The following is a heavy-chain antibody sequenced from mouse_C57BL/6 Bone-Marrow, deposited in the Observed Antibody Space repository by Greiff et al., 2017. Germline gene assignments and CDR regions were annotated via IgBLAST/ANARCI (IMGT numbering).Heavy chain of an antibody. CDR3: ASSTVVATRGPWFAY. CDR2: ISSGGSYT. CDR1: GFTFSSYG. J-gene: IGHJ3*01. D-gene: IGHD1-1*01. Sequence: EVKLMESGGDLVKPGGSLKLSCAASGFTFSSYGMSWVRQTPDKRLEWVATISSGGSYTYYPDSVKGRFTISRDNAKNTLYLQMSSLKSEDTAMYYGASSTVVATRGPWFAYWGQGTLVTVSA. V-gene: IGHV5-6*01.